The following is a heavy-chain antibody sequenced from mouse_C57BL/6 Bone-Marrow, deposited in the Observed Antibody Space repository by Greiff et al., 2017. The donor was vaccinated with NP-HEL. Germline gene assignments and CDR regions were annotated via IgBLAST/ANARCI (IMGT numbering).Heavy chain of an antibody. J-gene: IGHJ3*01. CDR2: IWSGGST. V-gene: IGHV2-2*01. Sequence: QVQLKQSGPGLVQPSQSLSITCTASGFSLTSYGVHWVRQSPGQGLEWLGVIWSGGSTDYNADFISSLGISTDNATSKAFFIMNSLLADDTAMFYCARKGIATVVATRAWFAYWGQGTLVTVSA. CDR3: ARKGIATVVATRAWFAY. D-gene: IGHD1-1*01. CDR1: GFSLTSYG.